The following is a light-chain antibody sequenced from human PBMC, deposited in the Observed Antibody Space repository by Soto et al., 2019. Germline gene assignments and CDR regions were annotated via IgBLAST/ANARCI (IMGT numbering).Light chain of an antibody. J-gene: IGLJ2*01. Sequence: QSALTQPASVSGSPGQSITISCSGISSDNYVSWHQQHPGTAPNLMIYAVTSRPSGFSNRFSGSKSGNPASLTISGLQAENEADDFCSSYTSSTIVVFGGGTKPTVL. CDR1: SSDNY. CDR2: AVT. V-gene: IGLV2-14*01. CDR3: SSYTSSTIVV.